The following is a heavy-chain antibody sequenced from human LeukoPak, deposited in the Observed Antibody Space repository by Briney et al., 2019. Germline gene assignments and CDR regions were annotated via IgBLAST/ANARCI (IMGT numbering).Heavy chain of an antibody. D-gene: IGHD3-10*01. CDR3: ARDGLLSFGEFSPG. CDR2: ISSSSSTI. V-gene: IGHV3-48*04. J-gene: IGHJ6*02. Sequence: PGGSLRLSCAASGFTFSSYSMNWVRQAPGKGLEWVSYISSSSSTIYYADSVKGRFTISRDNAKNSLYLQMNSLRAEDTAVYYCARDGLLSFGEFSPGWGQGTTVTVSS. CDR1: GFTFSSYS.